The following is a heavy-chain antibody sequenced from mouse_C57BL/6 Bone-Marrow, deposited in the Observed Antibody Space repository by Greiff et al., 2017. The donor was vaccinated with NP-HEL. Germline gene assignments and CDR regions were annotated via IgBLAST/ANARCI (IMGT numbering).Heavy chain of an antibody. D-gene: IGHD2-2*01. J-gene: IGHJ2*01. CDR2: ISDGGSYT. V-gene: IGHV5-4*01. CDR3: ARWGLPHYFDY. Sequence: EVQLVESGGGLVKPGGSLKLSCAASGFTFSSYAMSWVRQTPEKRLEWVATISDGGSYTYYPDNVKGRFTISRDNAKNNLYLQMSHLKSEDTAMYYCARWGLPHYFDYWGQGTTLTVSS. CDR1: GFTFSSYA.